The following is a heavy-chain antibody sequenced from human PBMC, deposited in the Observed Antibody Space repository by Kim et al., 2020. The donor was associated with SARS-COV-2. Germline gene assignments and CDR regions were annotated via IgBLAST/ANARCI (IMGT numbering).Heavy chain of an antibody. CDR3: AKDLVLLWFGPDAFDI. J-gene: IGHJ3*02. Sequence: SVKGRFTISRDNSKNTLYLQMNSLRAEDTAVYYCAKDLVLLWFGPDAFDIWGQGTMVTVSS. D-gene: IGHD3-10*01. V-gene: IGHV3-30*02.